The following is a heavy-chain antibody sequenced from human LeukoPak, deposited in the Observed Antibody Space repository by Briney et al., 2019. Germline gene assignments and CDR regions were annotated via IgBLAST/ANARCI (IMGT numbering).Heavy chain of an antibody. CDR3: AKAPVTSCRGAYCYPFDY. D-gene: IGHD2-21*01. CDR2: INHDGLTI. J-gene: IGHJ4*02. CDR1: GFTFSSYE. Sequence: PGGSLRLSCAASGFTFSSYEMNWVRQAPGKGLEWVSYINHDGLTIHYADSVKGRFTISRDNAKKSLYLQMNSLRAEDAAVYYCAKAPVTSCRGAYCYPFDYWGQGTLVTVSS. V-gene: IGHV3-48*03.